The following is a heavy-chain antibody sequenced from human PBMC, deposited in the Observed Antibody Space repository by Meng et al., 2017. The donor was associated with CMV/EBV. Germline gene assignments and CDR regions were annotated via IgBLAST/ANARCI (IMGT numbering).Heavy chain of an antibody. CDR2: IKHSGRT. CDR3: ARGSRRLPRFNWFDP. D-gene: IGHD3-3*01. V-gene: IGHV4-34*01. CDR1: GGSFSGAH. J-gene: IGHJ5*02. Sequence: EQGREREESPTATMPLHCCRYGGSFSGAHWSWILRPPGKGLEWIGEIKHSGRTNYNPSLKSRVTISVDTSKNQFSLTLSSVTAADTAVYYCARGSRRLPRFNWFDPWGQGTLVTVSS.